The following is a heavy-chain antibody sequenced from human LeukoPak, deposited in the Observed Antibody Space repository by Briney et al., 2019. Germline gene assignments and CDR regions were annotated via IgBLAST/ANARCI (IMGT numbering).Heavy chain of an antibody. D-gene: IGHD2-15*01. Sequence: PSETLSLTCTVSGGSISSGHYWWGWIRQPPGKGLDWIGSMYYSGNTHYNPSLQSRVTVSVDTSKNQFSLKLTSVTAADTAVYYCVRQRGVGSWSFDYWGQGNLVTVSP. CDR1: GGSISSGHYW. V-gene: IGHV4-39*01. J-gene: IGHJ4*02. CDR3: VRQRGVGSWSFDY. CDR2: MYYSGNT.